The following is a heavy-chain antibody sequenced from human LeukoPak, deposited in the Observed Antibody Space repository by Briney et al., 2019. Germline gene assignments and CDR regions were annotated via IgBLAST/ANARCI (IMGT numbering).Heavy chain of an antibody. CDR1: GFTFSNYA. V-gene: IGHV3-23*01. D-gene: IGHD6-13*01. CDR3: AKDLHAYHIAAAGTWVLPHDAFDI. Sequence: HPGGSLRLSCAASGFTFSNYAMSLVRQAPGKGLEWVSAISGSGGSTYYADSVKGRFTISRDNSKNTLYLQMNSLRAEDTAVYYCAKDLHAYHIAAAGTWVLPHDAFDIWGQGTMVTVSS. J-gene: IGHJ3*02. CDR2: ISGSGGST.